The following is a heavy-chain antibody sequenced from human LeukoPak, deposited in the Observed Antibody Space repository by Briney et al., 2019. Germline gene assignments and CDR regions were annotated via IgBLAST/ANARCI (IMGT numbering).Heavy chain of an antibody. CDR2: IYTSGST. V-gene: IGHV4-4*07. CDR1: GGSISNYY. Sequence: SETLSLTCTVSGGSISNYYRSWIRQPAGKGLEWIGRIYTSGSTNYNPSLKSRVTMSVDTSKNQFSLKLSSVTAADTAVYYCARETIFGVEFEYWGQGTLVTVSS. CDR3: ARETIFGVEFEY. D-gene: IGHD3-3*01. J-gene: IGHJ4*02.